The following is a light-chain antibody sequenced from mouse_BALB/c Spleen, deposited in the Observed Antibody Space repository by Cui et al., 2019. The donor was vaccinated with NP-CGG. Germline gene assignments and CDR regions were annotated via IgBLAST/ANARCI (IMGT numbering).Light chain of an antibody. J-gene: IGLJ1*01. V-gene: IGLV1*01. CDR3: ALWYSNHWV. Sequence: QAVVTQESALTTSPGETVTLTCRSSTGAFTSSNYANWVQEKPDHLFTGLIGGTNNRAPGVPARFSGSLIGYKAALTITGAQTEDEAIYFCALWYSNHWVFGGGTKLTVL. CDR1: TGAFTSSNY. CDR2: GTN.